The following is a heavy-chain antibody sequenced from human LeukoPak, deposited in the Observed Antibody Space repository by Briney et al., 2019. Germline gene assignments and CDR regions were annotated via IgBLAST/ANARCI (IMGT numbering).Heavy chain of an antibody. Sequence: GGSLRLSCTVSGFTVSSNSMSWVRQAPGKGLEWVSFIYSDNTHYSDSVKGRFTISRDNSKNTLYLQMNSLRAEDTAVYYCAKERNRKLPFDYWGQGTLVTVSS. CDR1: GFTVSSNS. CDR3: AKERNRKLPFDY. CDR2: IYSDNT. J-gene: IGHJ4*02. D-gene: IGHD1-26*01. V-gene: IGHV3-53*01.